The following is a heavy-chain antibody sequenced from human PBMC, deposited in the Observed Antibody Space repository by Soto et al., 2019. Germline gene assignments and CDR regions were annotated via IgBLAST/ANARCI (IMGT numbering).Heavy chain of an antibody. Sequence: PGGSLRLSCAASGFTVSSNYMSWVRQAPGKXLEWVSVIYSGGSTYYADSVKGRFTISRDNSKNTLYLQMNSLRAEDTAVYYCARDSRSGYYSDYYYYGMDVCGQGTTVTVSS. CDR2: IYSGGST. J-gene: IGHJ6*02. V-gene: IGHV3-53*01. CDR1: GFTVSSNY. D-gene: IGHD3-22*01. CDR3: ARDSRSGYYSDYYYYGMDV.